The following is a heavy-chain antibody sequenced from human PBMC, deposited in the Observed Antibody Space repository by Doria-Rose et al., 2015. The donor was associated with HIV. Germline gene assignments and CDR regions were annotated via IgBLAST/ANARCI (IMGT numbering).Heavy chain of an antibody. CDR1: GVSLSSPGMG. V-gene: IGHV2-26*01. CDR2: IFSDDER. CDR3: ARIKSSRWYHKYYFDF. J-gene: IGHJ4*02. Sequence: QVTLKESGPVLVKPTETLTLTCTVSGVSLSSPGMGVSWIRQPPGKALEWLANIFSDDERSYKPSLKSRLHISRGTSKSQVVLTMTDMDPVDTATYYCARIKSSRWYHKYYFDFWGQGTLVIVSA. D-gene: IGHD6-13*01.